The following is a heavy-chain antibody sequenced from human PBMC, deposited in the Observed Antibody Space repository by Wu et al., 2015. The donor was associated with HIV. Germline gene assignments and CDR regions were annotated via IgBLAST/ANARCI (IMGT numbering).Heavy chain of an antibody. CDR1: GYTFTGYY. J-gene: IGHJ3*02. D-gene: IGHD3-10*01. V-gene: IGHV1-2*02. Sequence: QVQLVQSGAEVKKPGASVKVSCKASGYTFTGYYMHWVRQAPGQGLEWMGWINPNSGGTNYAQKFQGRVTMTRDTSISTAYMELSRLRSDDTAVYYCATPMGTTMVRGVIIDAFDIWGQGTMVTVSS. CDR3: ATPMGTTMVRGVIIDAFDI. CDR2: INPNSGGT.